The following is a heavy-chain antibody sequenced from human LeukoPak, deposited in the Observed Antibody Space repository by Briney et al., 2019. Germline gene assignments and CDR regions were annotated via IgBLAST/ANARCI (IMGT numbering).Heavy chain of an antibody. J-gene: IGHJ4*02. V-gene: IGHV1-2*02. Sequence: WASVKVSCKASGYTFTGYYMHWVRQAPGQGLEWMGWINPNSGGTNYAQKFQGRVTMTRDTSISTAYMELSRLRSDDTAVYYCARGANIEDIVVVVAATLDYWGQGTLVTVSS. CDR1: GYTFTGYY. CDR3: ARGANIEDIVVVVAATLDY. D-gene: IGHD2-15*01. CDR2: INPNSGGT.